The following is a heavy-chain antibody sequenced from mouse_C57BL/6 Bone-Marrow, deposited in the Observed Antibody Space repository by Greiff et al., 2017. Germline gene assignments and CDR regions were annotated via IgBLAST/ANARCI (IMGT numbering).Heavy chain of an antibody. CDR2: IYPGSGST. CDR3: ARSGGYYGSSFYAMDY. V-gene: IGHV1-55*01. D-gene: IGHD1-1*01. Sequence: VQLQQPGAELVKPGASVKMSCKASGYTFTSYWITWVKQRPGQGLEWIGDIYPGSGSTNYNEKFKSKATLTVDTSSSTAYMQLSSLTSEDSAVYYCARSGGYYGSSFYAMDYWGQGTSVTVSS. J-gene: IGHJ4*01. CDR1: GYTFTSYW.